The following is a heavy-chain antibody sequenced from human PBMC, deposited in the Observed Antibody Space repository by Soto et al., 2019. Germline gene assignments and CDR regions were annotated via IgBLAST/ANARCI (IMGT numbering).Heavy chain of an antibody. D-gene: IGHD3-22*01. CDR1: GASISSSNW. J-gene: IGHJ6*02. CDR3: ARHYYSAKHNTSAMDV. Sequence: KSSETLSLTCAVSGASISSSNWWSWVRHPPGKGLEWIGDIYHDGSTNRNPSLKSRATISVDKSKNQFSLRLTSVTAADTAVYYCARHYYSAKHNTSAMDVWGQGTTLTVSS. V-gene: IGHV4-4*02. CDR2: IYHDGST.